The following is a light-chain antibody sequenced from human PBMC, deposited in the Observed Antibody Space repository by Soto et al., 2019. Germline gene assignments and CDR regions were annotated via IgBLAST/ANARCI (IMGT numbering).Light chain of an antibody. J-gene: IGKJ5*01. CDR2: DAS. CDR1: QSVSNNY. V-gene: IGKV3-11*01. Sequence: EIVLTQSPGTLSLSPGESAPLSCRASQSVSNNYLAWYQQKPGQAPRLLIYDASNRATGIPARFSGSGSGTDFTLTISSLEPEDFAVYYCQQRSNWPPITFGPGTRLEIK. CDR3: QQRSNWPPIT.